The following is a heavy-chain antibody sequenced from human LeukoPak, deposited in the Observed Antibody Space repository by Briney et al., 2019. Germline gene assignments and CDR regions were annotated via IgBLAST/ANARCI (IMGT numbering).Heavy chain of an antibody. CDR2: ISGSGGST. CDR1: GFTVSSNY. J-gene: IGHJ1*01. D-gene: IGHD3-22*01. Sequence: GGSLRLSCAASGFTVSSNYMSWVRQAPGKGLEWVSAISGSGGSTYYADSVKGRFTISRDNSKNTLYLQMNSLRAEDTAVCYCAKVYDSSGYYPEYFQHWGQGTLVTVSS. V-gene: IGHV3-23*01. CDR3: AKVYDSSGYYPEYFQH.